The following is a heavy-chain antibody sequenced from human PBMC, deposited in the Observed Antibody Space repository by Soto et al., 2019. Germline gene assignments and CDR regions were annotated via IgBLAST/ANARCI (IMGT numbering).Heavy chain of an antibody. CDR3: VTHTLGVI. CDR1: GFIFSNAW. D-gene: IGHD3-10*01. V-gene: IGHV3-15*01. CDR2: IKSKTDGGTT. Sequence: GGSLRLSCAAPGFIFSNAWMTWVRQAPGKGLEWLARIKSKTDGGTTDYAAPVKGRFIISRDDSKNTLYLQMNSLKTEDTAVYYCVTHTLGVIWGQGTLVTVSS. J-gene: IGHJ4*02.